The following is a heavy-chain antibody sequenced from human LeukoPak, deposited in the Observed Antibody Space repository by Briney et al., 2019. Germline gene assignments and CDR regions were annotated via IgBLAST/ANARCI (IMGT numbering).Heavy chain of an antibody. D-gene: IGHD1-26*01. CDR3: ARVPFMGYYYYMDV. CDR1: GGSISSGSYY. V-gene: IGHV4-61*02. J-gene: IGHJ6*03. Sequence: PSETLSLTCTVSGGSISSGSYYWSWIRQPAGKGLEWIGRIYTSGSTNYNPSLKSRVTISVDTSKNQFSLKLSSVTAADTAVYYCARVPFMGYYYYMDVWGKETTVTVSS. CDR2: IYTSGST.